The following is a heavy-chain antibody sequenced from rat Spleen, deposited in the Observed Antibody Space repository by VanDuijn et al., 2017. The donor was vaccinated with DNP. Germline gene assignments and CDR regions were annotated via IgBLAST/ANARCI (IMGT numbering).Heavy chain of an antibody. CDR3: AKGPNYGGWSDYFDY. D-gene: IGHD1-11*01. CDR1: GFDFIDYW. J-gene: IGHJ2*01. CDR2: INKESSTI. Sequence: EVQLVESGGGLVQPGRSLKLSCAASGFDFIDYWMGWVRQAPGKGLEWIGEINKESSTINYSPSSKDKFTISRDNAQNTLYLQMSKVGSEDTAIYYCAKGPNYGGWSDYFDYWGQGVMVTVSS. V-gene: IGHV4-2*01.